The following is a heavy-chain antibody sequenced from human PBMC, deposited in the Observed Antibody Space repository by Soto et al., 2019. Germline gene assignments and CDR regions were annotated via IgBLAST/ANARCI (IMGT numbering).Heavy chain of an antibody. CDR1: GFTFSSYA. CDR3: ARANDFWSGFYPGGYYYMDV. CDR2: ISGSGGST. D-gene: IGHD3-3*01. Sequence: GGSLRLSCAASGFTFSSYAMSLVRQAPGKGLEWVSAISGSGGSTYYADSVKGRFTISRDNSKNTLYLQMNSLRAEDTAVYYCARANDFWSGFYPGGYYYMDVWGKGTTVTVSS. J-gene: IGHJ6*03. V-gene: IGHV3-23*01.